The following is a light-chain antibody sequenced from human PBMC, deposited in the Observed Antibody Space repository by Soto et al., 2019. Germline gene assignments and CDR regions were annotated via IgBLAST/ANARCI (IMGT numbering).Light chain of an antibody. CDR3: AAWDDSLNGRWV. CDR2: SNN. Sequence: QPVLTQPPSASGTPGQRVTISCSGSSSNIGSNTVNWYQQLPGTAPKLLISSNNQRPSGVPDRFSGSKSGTSASLSISGLQSEDEADYYCAAWDDSLNGRWVFGGGTKATVL. J-gene: IGLJ3*02. V-gene: IGLV1-44*01. CDR1: SSNIGSNT.